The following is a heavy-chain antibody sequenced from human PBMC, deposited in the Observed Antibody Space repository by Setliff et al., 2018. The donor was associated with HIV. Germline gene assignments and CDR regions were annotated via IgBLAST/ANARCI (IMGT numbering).Heavy chain of an antibody. CDR1: GFTFNNAW. D-gene: IGHD2-15*01. Sequence: PGGSLRLSCAASGFTFNNAWMSWVRQAPGKGLEWVGRIKSKADGGTTDYAAPVKARFTISRDDSKNTLYLQMNSLKTEDTAVYYCTTYAAGGIVVVGTNAFDIWGQGTMVTVSS. CDR2: IKSKADGGTT. J-gene: IGHJ3*02. CDR3: TTYAAGGIVVVGTNAFDI. V-gene: IGHV3-15*01.